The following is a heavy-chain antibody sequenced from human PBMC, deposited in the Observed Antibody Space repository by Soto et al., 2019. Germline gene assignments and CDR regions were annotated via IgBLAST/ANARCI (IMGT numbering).Heavy chain of an antibody. J-gene: IGHJ4*02. CDR2: IIPMFGKP. Sequence: QVQLVQSGAEVKNPGSSVKLSCKASGDTFSNYAFSWVRQAPGQGLEWMGGIIPMFGKPKYADNFQGRVTFSADESTNSVYMGLTSLTSEDAAVYFCARPYRSVYYWGAWFCGQGTLVTVSA. CDR1: GDTFSNYA. V-gene: IGHV1-69*01. CDR3: ARPYRSVYYWGAWF. D-gene: IGHD6-19*01.